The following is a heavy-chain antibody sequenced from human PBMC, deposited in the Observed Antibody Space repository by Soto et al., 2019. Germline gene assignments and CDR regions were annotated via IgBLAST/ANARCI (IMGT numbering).Heavy chain of an antibody. J-gene: IGHJ3*02. CDR2: ISAYNGNT. V-gene: IGHV1-18*04. CDR1: GYTFTSYG. Sequence: VASVKVSCKASGYTFTSYGISWVRQAPGQGLEWMGWISAYNGNTNYAQKLQGRVTMTTDTSTSTAYMELRSLRSDDTAVYYCARYRGGGSSWYHSAFDTWGQGTMVTVSS. D-gene: IGHD6-13*01. CDR3: ARYRGGGSSWYHSAFDT.